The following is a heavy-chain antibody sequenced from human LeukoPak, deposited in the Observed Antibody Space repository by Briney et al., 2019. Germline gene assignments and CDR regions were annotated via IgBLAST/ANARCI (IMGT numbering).Heavy chain of an antibody. D-gene: IGHD3-22*01. Sequence: GGSLRLSCAASGFTFSSYWMSWVRQAPGKGLEWVANIKQDGSEKYYVDSVKGRFTISRDNAKNSLYLQMNSLRAEDTAVYYCAKDKGRDYYDSSGPWAFDYWGQGTLVTVSS. CDR2: IKQDGSEK. J-gene: IGHJ4*02. CDR1: GFTFSSYW. V-gene: IGHV3-7*03. CDR3: AKDKGRDYYDSSGPWAFDY.